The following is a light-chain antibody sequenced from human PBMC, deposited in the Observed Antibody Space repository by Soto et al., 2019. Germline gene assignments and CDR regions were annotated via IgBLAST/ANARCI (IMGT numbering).Light chain of an antibody. J-gene: IGKJ3*01. CDR3: QKYSSVPV. V-gene: IGKV1-27*01. Sequence: IQMTQSPTSLSASVGDRVTITCRASQDIRNFVAWYQQKPGKAPKLLIYAASTLQSGVPSRFSGSGSGTDFTRTINSLQPEDVATYSCQKYSSVPVFGPGTKVEIK. CDR1: QDIRNF. CDR2: AAS.